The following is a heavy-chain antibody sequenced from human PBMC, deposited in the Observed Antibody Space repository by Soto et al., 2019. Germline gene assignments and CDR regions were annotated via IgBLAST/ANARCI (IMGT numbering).Heavy chain of an antibody. J-gene: IGHJ4*02. Sequence: SETLSLTCTVSGGSISSSSYYWGWIRQPPGKGLEWIGSIYYSGSTYYNPSLKSRVTISVDTSKNQFSLKLSSVTAADTAVYYCARHVGIVATILLDFDYWGQGTLVTVSS. V-gene: IGHV4-39*01. CDR2: IYYSGST. CDR3: ARHVGIVATILLDFDY. D-gene: IGHD5-12*01. CDR1: GGSISSSSYY.